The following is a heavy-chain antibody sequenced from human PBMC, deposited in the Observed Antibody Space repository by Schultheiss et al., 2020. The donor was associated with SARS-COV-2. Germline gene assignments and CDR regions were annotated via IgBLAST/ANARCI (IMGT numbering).Heavy chain of an antibody. V-gene: IGHV3-48*03. D-gene: IGHD5-24*01. J-gene: IGHJ3*02. CDR3: AKGLRDGYNYVDDAFDI. CDR2: ISSSGTI. Sequence: GGSLRLSCAASGFTFSSYEMNWVRQAPGKGLEWVSYISSSGTIYYADSVKGRFTISIDNAKNSLYLQMHSLRAEDTAVYYCAKGLRDGYNYVDDAFDIWGQGTMVTVSS. CDR1: GFTFSSYE.